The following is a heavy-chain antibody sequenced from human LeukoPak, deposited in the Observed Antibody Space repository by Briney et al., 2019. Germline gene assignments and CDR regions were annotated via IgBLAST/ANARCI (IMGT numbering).Heavy chain of an antibody. CDR1: GYTFTSYG. Sequence: SVKVSCKASGYTFTSYGISWVRQAPGQGLEGMGGIIPILGTANSAQKFQGRVTINTDESSKAAYMELSSLRCEDTAVYYCARERLGRGFDYWGQGTLVTVSS. V-gene: IGHV1-69*05. CDR2: IIPILGTA. J-gene: IGHJ4*02. D-gene: IGHD7-27*01. CDR3: ARERLGRGFDY.